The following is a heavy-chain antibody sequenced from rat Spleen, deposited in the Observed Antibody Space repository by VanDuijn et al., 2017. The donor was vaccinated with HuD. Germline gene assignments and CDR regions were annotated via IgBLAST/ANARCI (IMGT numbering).Heavy chain of an antibody. J-gene: IGHJ2*01. CDR2: INYDGSST. Sequence: EVQLVESGGGLVQPGRSLKLSCAASGFTFSDYNMAWVCQAPKKGLEWVATINYDGSSTNYRDSVKGRFTISRDNAKSTLYLQMDSLKSEDTATYYCARSVFDYWGQGVMVTVSS. CDR3: ARSVFDY. V-gene: IGHV5-7*01. CDR1: GFTFSDYN.